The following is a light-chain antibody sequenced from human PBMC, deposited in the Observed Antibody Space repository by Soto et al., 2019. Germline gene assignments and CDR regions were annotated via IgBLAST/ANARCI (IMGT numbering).Light chain of an antibody. Sequence: EIVLTQSPGTLSLSPGERATLSCRASQSVTTSYLAWYQQKPGQAPRLLIYATSSRATGIPDRFSGSGSGTDFTLTISRLDPEDFAVYYWQHHGISPVTFGLGTKVEIK. CDR1: QSVTTSY. J-gene: IGKJ2*01. CDR3: QHHGISPVT. V-gene: IGKV3-20*01. CDR2: ATS.